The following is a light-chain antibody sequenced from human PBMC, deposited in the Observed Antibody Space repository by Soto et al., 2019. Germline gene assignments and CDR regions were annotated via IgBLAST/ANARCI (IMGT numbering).Light chain of an antibody. CDR2: DTS. V-gene: IGLV7-46*01. J-gene: IGLJ1*01. Sequence: QAVVTQEPSLTVSPGGTVTLTCGSSTGAVTSGHYPYWFQQKPGQAPRTLIYDTSNRHSWTPARFSGSLLGGKAALTLSGAQPEDEADYYCLLSYSGTKVFGAGTKVTVL. CDR1: TGAVTSGHY. CDR3: LLSYSGTKV.